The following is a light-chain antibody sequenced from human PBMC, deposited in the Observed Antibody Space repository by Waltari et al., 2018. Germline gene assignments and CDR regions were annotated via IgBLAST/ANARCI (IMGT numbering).Light chain of an antibody. J-gene: IGLJ2*01. CDR2: AND. CDR3: AVWDDSLDGVV. V-gene: IGLV1-44*01. CDR1: SSNIGKNS. Sequence: QSVLTQPPSASGTPGQRVTISCSGSSSNIGKNSVNWYQQLPGTAPKLLIYANDQLPSGVPDRFSGSKSGSSASLAISGLQSEDEADYYCAVWDDSLDGVVFGGGTKLTVL.